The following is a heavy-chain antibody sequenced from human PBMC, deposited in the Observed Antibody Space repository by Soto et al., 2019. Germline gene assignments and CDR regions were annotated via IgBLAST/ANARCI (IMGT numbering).Heavy chain of an antibody. J-gene: IGHJ4*02. CDR1: GFTFSSYA. D-gene: IGHD3-22*01. CDR3: AKWRDTYYYDSSGYFFDY. V-gene: IGHV3-23*01. Sequence: GGSLRLSCAASGFTFSSYAMSWVRQAPGKGLEWVSAISGSGGSTYYADSVKGRFTISRDNSKNTLYLQMNSLRAEDTAVYYCAKWRDTYYYDSSGYFFDYWGQGTLVTVSS. CDR2: ISGSGGST.